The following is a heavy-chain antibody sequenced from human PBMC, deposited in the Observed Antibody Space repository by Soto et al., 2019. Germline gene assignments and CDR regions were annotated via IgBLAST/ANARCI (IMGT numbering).Heavy chain of an antibody. CDR2: FDPEDGET. CDR1: GYTLTELS. Sequence: GASVKVSCKVSGYTLTELSMHWVRQAPGKGLEWMGGFDPEDGETIYAQKFQGRVTMTGDTSTDTAYMELSSLRSDDTAVYYCATALAAAGSYYYYYYGMDVWGQGTTVTVSS. J-gene: IGHJ6*02. D-gene: IGHD6-13*01. V-gene: IGHV1-24*01. CDR3: ATALAAAGSYYYYYYGMDV.